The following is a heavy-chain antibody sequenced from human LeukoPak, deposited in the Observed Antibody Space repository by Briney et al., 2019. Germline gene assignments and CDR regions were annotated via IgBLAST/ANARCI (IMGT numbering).Heavy chain of an antibody. CDR2: ISRSGSTK. D-gene: IGHD2-15*01. V-gene: IGHV3-48*03. J-gene: IGHJ6*03. CDR1: GFTFSSYE. CDR3: ARVLRYCSGGNCYSGGLGYMDV. Sequence: PGGSLRLSCAASGFTFSSYEMNWARQAPGKGLEWVSSISRSGSTKYYADSVKGRFTISRDNAKNSLFLQMNSLRAEDTAVYYCARVLRYCSGGNCYSGGLGYMDVWGKGTTVTISS.